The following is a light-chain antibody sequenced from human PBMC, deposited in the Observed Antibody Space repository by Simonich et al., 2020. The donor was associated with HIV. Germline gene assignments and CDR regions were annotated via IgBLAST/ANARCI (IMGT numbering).Light chain of an antibody. CDR2: GAS. CDR3: QQYNNWPPYT. V-gene: IGKV3-15*01. J-gene: IGKJ2*01. CDR1: QSVSSD. Sequence: EIVLTQSPATLSLSPGERATLSCRASQSVSSDLAWYQHQPGPAPRLLIYGASTRATGIPARFSGSGSGTEFTLTISSMQSEDFAVYYCQQYNNWPPYTFAQGTKLEIK.